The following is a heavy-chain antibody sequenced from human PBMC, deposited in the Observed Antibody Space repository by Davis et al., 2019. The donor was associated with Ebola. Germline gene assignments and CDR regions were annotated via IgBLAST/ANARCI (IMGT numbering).Heavy chain of an antibody. CDR1: SGTFSSYA. J-gene: IGHJ5*02. Sequence: AASAQVSCNASSGTFSSYAISWVRQAPGQGLEWMGRIIPILGIANYAQKFQGRVTMTRDTSTSTVYMELSSLRSEDTAVYYCARGGSSSFNWFDPWGQGTLDSVSS. CDR3: ARGGSSSFNWFDP. CDR2: IIPILGIA. D-gene: IGHD6-13*01. V-gene: IGHV1-69*04.